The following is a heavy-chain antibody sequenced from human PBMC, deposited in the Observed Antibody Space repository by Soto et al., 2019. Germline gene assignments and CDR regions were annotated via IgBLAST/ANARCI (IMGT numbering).Heavy chain of an antibody. Sequence: QLQLQESGPGLVKPSETLSLTCTVSGGSISSSRYYWGWIRQPPGKGLEWIGSIYYSGSTYYNPSLKSRVTISVDTSKNQFSLKLSSVTAADTAVYYCARHGEGFGEFLFGFDYWGQGTLVTVSS. V-gene: IGHV4-39*01. D-gene: IGHD3-10*01. CDR3: ARHGEGFGEFLFGFDY. CDR1: GGSISSSRYY. J-gene: IGHJ4*02. CDR2: IYYSGST.